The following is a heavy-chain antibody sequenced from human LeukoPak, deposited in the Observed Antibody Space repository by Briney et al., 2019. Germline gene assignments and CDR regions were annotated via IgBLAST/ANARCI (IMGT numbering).Heavy chain of an antibody. V-gene: IGHV1-46*01. CDR2: INPSPCST. J-gene: IGHJ4*02. Sequence: ASVKLSCKASGYTFTSYYMHWVRQAPGQGLEWMGIINPSPCSTSYAQKCQVRVTMTRDTSTGTVYIELSSQRSEDTAVYSCARELSRGRAGYNCHDYWGQGTLVTVYS. CDR3: ARELSRGRAGYNCHDY. CDR1: GYTFTSYY. D-gene: IGHD5-24*01.